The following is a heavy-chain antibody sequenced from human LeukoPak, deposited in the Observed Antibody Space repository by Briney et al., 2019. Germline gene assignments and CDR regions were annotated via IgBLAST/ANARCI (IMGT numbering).Heavy chain of an antibody. D-gene: IGHD7-27*01. CDR1: EYTFTGYY. CDR2: INPNSGGT. V-gene: IGHV1-2*02. Sequence: GASVKVSCKASEYTFTGYYMHWVRQAPGQGLEWMGWINPNSGGTNYAQKFQGRVTMTRDTSISTAYMELSRLRSDDTAVYYCARENWVGGEGFDYWGQGTLVTVSS. CDR3: ARENWVGGEGFDY. J-gene: IGHJ4*02.